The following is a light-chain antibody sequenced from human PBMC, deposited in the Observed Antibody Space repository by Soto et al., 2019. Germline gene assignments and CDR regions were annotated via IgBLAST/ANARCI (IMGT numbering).Light chain of an antibody. CDR1: QSISSW. CDR2: DAS. J-gene: IGKJ5*01. Sequence: IQLTQSPSTLSGSLGDRATIICRASQSISSWLAWFQQKPGKAPKLLIYDASILQTGVPRRFSGSRAGTEFTLTISGLQPDDFASYYCLQYDSYPYTFGQGTRLEI. V-gene: IGKV1-5*02. CDR3: LQYDSYPYT.